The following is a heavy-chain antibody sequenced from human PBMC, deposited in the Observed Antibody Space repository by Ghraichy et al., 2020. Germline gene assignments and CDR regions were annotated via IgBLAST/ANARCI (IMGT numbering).Heavy chain of an antibody. Sequence: GGSLRLSCAASGFTVSSNYMSWVRQAPGKGLEWVSVIYSGGSTYYADSVKGRFTISRDNSKNTLYLQMNSLRAEDTAVYYCARVPTTVRPTGTTDYWGQGTLVTVSS. CDR3: ARVPTTVRPTGTTDY. J-gene: IGHJ4*02. CDR1: GFTVSSNY. D-gene: IGHD1-7*01. V-gene: IGHV3-53*01. CDR2: IYSGGST.